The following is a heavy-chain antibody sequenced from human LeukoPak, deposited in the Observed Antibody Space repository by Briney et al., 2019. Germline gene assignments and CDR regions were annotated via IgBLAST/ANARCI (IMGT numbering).Heavy chain of an antibody. J-gene: IGHJ4*02. CDR2: ISGSYGST. Sequence: GGSLRLSCAASGFTFSSYAMSWVRQAPGKGLEWVSTISGSYGSTYYADSVKGRFTISRDSSKHTLYLQMDSLRAEDTAVYYCAEGPMTTVTTGNFDYWGQGTLVTVSS. D-gene: IGHD4-17*01. CDR1: GFTFSSYA. CDR3: AEGPMTTVTTGNFDY. V-gene: IGHV3-23*01.